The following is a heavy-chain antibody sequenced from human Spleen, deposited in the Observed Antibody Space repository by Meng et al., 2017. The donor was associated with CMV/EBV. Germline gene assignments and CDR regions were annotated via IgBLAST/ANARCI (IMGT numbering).Heavy chain of an antibody. D-gene: IGHD2-15*01. J-gene: IGHJ4*02. CDR3: ARGFRRILYYFDY. Sequence: SETLSLTCSVSGASVSSNTFYWSWIRQPPGKGLEWIGYIYYSGSTNYNPSLKSRVTISVDTSKNQFSLKLSSVTAADTAVYYCARGFRRILYYFDYWGQGTLVTVSS. V-gene: IGHV4-61*01. CDR1: GASVSSNTFY. CDR2: IYYSGST.